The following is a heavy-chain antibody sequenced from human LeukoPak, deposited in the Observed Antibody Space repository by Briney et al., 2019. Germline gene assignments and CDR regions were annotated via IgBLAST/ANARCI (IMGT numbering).Heavy chain of an antibody. D-gene: IGHD5-24*01. CDR3: ARLTIGRPFDF. CDR1: GYIFTTYH. CDR2: INPSGGYT. Sequence: GASVKVSCKTSGYIFTTYHIHWVRQAPGQGLEWMGLINPSGGYTVYAQQFQDRVTVTRDMSTSTAYMALSNLGSEDTAVYYCARLTIGRPFDFWGQGTLITVSP. J-gene: IGHJ4*02. V-gene: IGHV1-46*01.